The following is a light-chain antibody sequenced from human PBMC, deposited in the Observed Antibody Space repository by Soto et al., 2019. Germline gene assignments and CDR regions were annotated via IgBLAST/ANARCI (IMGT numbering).Light chain of an antibody. J-gene: IGLJ1*01. Sequence: GAPGQRVTISCTGSSSNIGAGYDVHWYQQLPGTAPKLLIYGNSNRPSGVPDRFSGSKSGTSASLAIPGLQAEDEADYYCQSYDSSLSEGVFGTGTKV. V-gene: IGLV1-40*01. CDR1: SSNIGAGYD. CDR2: GNS. CDR3: QSYDSSLSEGV.